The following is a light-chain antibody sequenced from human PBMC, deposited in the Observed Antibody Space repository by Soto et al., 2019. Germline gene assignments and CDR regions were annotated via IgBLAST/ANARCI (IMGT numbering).Light chain of an antibody. Sequence: DIQMTQSPSTLSASVGDRVTITCRASQSISVWLAWYQQRAGKAPNLLIYKASRLESGVPSRFSGSGSGTEFTLTISSLQPEDFATYYCLQHHSYPQTFGQGPKVDIK. CDR3: LQHHSYPQT. J-gene: IGKJ1*01. CDR1: QSISVW. V-gene: IGKV1-5*03. CDR2: KAS.